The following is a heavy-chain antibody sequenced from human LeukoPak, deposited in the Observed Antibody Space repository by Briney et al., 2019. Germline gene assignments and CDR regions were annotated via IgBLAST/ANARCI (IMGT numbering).Heavy chain of an antibody. V-gene: IGHV4-61*02. Sequence: SETLSLTCTVSGGSVTTGSYYWSWIRQPAGKGLEWIGRVYFSAYTNYNTSLRSRVAISTDTSRNQFSLKLTSVTAADTAIYYCARGQCTSTSCDPGHFDLWGQGTQVTVSS. CDR3: ARGQCTSTSCDPGHFDL. J-gene: IGHJ4*02. CDR1: GGSVTTGSYY. CDR2: VYFSAYT. D-gene: IGHD2-2*01.